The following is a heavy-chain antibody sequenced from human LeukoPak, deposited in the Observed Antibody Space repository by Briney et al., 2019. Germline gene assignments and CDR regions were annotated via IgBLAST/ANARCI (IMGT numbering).Heavy chain of an antibody. D-gene: IGHD1-26*01. V-gene: IGHV3-30*18. J-gene: IGHJ5*02. CDR1: GFTFSSYG. CDR3: AKDSSEWELESLDWFDP. CDR2: ISYDGSNK. Sequence: GGSLRLSCAASGFTFSSYGMHWVRQAPGKGLEWVAVISYDGSNKYYADSVKGRFTISRDNSKNTLYLQMNSLGAEDTAVYYCAKDSSEWELESLDWFDPWGQGTLVTVSS.